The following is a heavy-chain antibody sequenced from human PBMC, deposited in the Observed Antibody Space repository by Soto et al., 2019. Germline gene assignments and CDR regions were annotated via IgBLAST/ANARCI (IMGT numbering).Heavy chain of an antibody. CDR2: IIPIFGTA. D-gene: IGHD2-21*02. CDR3: ARDMASKCPKACYSVGVDI. V-gene: IGHV1-69*01. CDR1: GGTFSSYA. J-gene: IGHJ3*02. Sequence: QVQLVQSGAEVKKPGSSVKVSCKASGGTFSSYAISWVRQAPGQGLEWMGGIIPIFGTANYAQKFQGRVTITADESTSTAYTELSSLRSEDTAVYYCARDMASKCPKACYSVGVDIWGQGTMVTVSS.